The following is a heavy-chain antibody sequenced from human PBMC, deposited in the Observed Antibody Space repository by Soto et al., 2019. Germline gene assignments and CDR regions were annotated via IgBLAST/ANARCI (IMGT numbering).Heavy chain of an antibody. CDR1: GYTFTSYG. D-gene: IGHD2-2*01. CDR3: WRVNCSSTSCHPEDS. V-gene: IGHV1-18*01. CDR2: ISAYNGNT. J-gene: IGHJ4*02. Sequence: ASVKVSCKASGYTFTSYGISWVRQAPGQGLEWMGWISAYNGNTNYAQELQGGGTMTTDTSTRTAYMELKSLRSDDAAVDYCWRVNCSSTSCHPEDSWAKGTLVTASS.